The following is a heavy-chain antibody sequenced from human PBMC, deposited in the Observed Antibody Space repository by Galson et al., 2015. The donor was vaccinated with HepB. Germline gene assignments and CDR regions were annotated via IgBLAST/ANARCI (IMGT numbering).Heavy chain of an antibody. D-gene: IGHD5-18*01. CDR3: AREGTAMVSPYWYFDL. CDR2: INAGNGNT. Sequence: SVKVSCKASGYTFTSYAMHWVRQAPGQRLEWMGWINAGNGNTKYSQKFQGRVTITRDTSASTAYMELSSLRSEDTAVYYCAREGTAMVSPYWYFDLWGRGTLVTVSS. V-gene: IGHV1-3*01. J-gene: IGHJ2*01. CDR1: GYTFTSYA.